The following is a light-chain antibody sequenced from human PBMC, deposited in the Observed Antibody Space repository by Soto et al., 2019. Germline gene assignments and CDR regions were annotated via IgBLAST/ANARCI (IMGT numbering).Light chain of an antibody. Sequence: EIVMTQSPATLSVSPGERATLSCRASQSVSGTLAWYQQKPGQAPRPPIYGASTRATGIPARFSGSGSGTEFTLTISSLQSEDFAVYYCQQYNNWPPVTFGQGTKVEIK. CDR3: QQYNNWPPVT. J-gene: IGKJ1*01. V-gene: IGKV3-15*01. CDR2: GAS. CDR1: QSVSGT.